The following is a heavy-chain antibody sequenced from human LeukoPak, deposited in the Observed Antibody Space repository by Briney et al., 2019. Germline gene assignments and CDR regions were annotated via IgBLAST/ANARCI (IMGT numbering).Heavy chain of an antibody. V-gene: IGHV5-51*01. CDR1: RYSFTSYW. D-gene: IGHD6-19*01. CDR3: ARRIAVTGNYGMDV. Sequence: GESLKISCKAPRYSFTSYWIGWVRQMPGKGLEWMGIIYPGDSDARYSPSFQGQVTMSVDKSISTAYLQWSSLKASDTAMYYCARRIAVTGNYGMDVWGRGTTVTVSS. J-gene: IGHJ6*02. CDR2: IYPGDSDA.